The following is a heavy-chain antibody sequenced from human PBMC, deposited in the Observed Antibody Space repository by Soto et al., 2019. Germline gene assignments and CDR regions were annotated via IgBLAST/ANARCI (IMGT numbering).Heavy chain of an antibody. V-gene: IGHV3-23*01. CDR1: GFTFSSYA. J-gene: IGHJ6*02. Sequence: GGSLRLSCAASGFTFSSYAMSWVRQAPGKGLEWVSAISGSGGSTYYADSVKGRFTISRDNSKNTLYLQMNSLRAEDTAVYYCAKDFWSVTTFIPSNYYYYGMDVWGQGTTVTVSS. CDR2: ISGSGGST. CDR3: AKDFWSVTTFIPSNYYYYGMDV. D-gene: IGHD4-17*01.